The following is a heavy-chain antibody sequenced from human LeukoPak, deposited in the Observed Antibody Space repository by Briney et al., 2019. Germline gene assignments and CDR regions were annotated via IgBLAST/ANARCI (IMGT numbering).Heavy chain of an antibody. Sequence: TASETLSLTCAVYGGSFSGYYWSWIRQPPGKGLEWIGEINHSGSTNYNPSLKSRVTISVDTSKNQFSLKLSSVTAADTAVYYCARGSSYYYMDVWGKGTTVTISS. V-gene: IGHV4-34*01. J-gene: IGHJ6*03. CDR3: ARGSSYYYMDV. CDR1: GGSFSGYY. D-gene: IGHD1-26*01. CDR2: INHSGST.